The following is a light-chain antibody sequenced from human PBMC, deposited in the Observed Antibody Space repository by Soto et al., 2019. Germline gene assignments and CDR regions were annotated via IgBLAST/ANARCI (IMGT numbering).Light chain of an antibody. Sequence: QSALTQPASVSGSPGQSITISCTGTSSDVGGYNYVSWYQQHPGKAPKLVISEVSDRPSGVSSRFSGSKSGNTASLTISGLQAEDDGDYSCSSYTTSSTGVFGGGTKLTVL. CDR3: SSYTTSSTGV. CDR1: SSDVGGYNY. J-gene: IGLJ3*02. CDR2: EVS. V-gene: IGLV2-14*01.